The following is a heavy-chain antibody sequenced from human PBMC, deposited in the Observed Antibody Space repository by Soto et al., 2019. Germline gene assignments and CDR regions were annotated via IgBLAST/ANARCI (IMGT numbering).Heavy chain of an antibody. CDR1: GGSFSGYY. D-gene: IGHD5-12*01. CDR2: INHSGST. J-gene: IGHJ4*02. V-gene: IGHV4-34*01. Sequence: SETLSLTCAVYGGSFSGYYWSWIRQPPGKGLEWIGEINHSGSTNYNPSLKSRVTISVDTSKNQFSLKLSSVTAADTAVYYCAKTGYSGNDHRGYYFDYGGQGPLVTVPS. CDR3: AKTGYSGNDHRGYYFDY.